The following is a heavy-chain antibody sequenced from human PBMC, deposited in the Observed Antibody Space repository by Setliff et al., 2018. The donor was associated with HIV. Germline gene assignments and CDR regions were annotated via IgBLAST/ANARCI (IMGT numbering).Heavy chain of an antibody. CDR1: GFTFSSYS. CDR3: ARDYSSGWSEYFQH. V-gene: IGHV3-21*01. D-gene: IGHD6-19*01. CDR2: ISSSSSYI. Sequence: LRLSCAASGFTFSSYSMNWVRQAPGKGLEWVSSISSSSSYIYHADSAKGRFTISRDNAKNSLYLQMNSLRAEDTAVYYCARDYSSGWSEYFQHWGQGTLVTVSS. J-gene: IGHJ1*01.